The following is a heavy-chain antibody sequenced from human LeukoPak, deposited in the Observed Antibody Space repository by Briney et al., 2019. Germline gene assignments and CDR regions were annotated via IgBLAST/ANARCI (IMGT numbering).Heavy chain of an antibody. D-gene: IGHD3-3*01. CDR1: GGSISSGGYS. Sequence: SQTLSLTCAVSGGSISSGGYSWSWIRQPPGKGLEWIGYIYHSGSTYYNPSLKSRVTISVDTSKNQFSLKLSSVTAADTAVYYCARGVRFLEWLSYDRNWFDPWGQGTLVTVSS. CDR3: ARGVRFLEWLSYDRNWFDP. J-gene: IGHJ5*02. CDR2: IYHSGST. V-gene: IGHV4-30-2*01.